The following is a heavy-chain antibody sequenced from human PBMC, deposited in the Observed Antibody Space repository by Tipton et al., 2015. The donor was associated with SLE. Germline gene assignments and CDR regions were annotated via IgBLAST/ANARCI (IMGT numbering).Heavy chain of an antibody. Sequence: TLSLTCTVSGGSISDKSYYWGWLRQPPGKDLEWIGSIYYSGTTYYNPSLNSRFTISVDTSKNQFSLRVTSVPATDTAVYYCARDWVVGATLDRFDPWGQGTLVTVSS. V-gene: IGHV4-39*02. CDR3: ARDWVVGATLDRFDP. CDR2: IYYSGTT. J-gene: IGHJ5*02. D-gene: IGHD1-26*01. CDR1: GGSISDKSYY.